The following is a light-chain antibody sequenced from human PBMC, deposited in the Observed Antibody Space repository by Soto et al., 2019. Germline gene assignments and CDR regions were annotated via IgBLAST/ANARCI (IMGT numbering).Light chain of an antibody. J-gene: IGKJ4*01. Sequence: IQLTQSPSSLSASVGDRVTITCRASQGINSYLAWYQQKPGKVPQLLLYEASILQSGVPSRFSGSGSGTDFTLSISSLQAEDFANYYCQQTRSYPSTFGGGTKVEIK. CDR3: QQTRSYPST. CDR1: QGINSY. CDR2: EAS. V-gene: IGKV1-9*01.